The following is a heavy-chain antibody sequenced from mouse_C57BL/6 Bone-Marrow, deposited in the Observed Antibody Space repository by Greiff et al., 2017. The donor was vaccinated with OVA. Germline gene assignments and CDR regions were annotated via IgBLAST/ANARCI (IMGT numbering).Heavy chain of an antibody. Sequence: DVQLQESGGGLVKPGGSLKLSCAASGFTFSSYAMSWVRQTPEKRLEWVATISDGGSYTYYPDNVKGRFTISRDNVKNNLYLQMSHLKSEDTAMYYCARGGSSFDYWGQGTTLTVSS. CDR2: ISDGGSYT. J-gene: IGHJ2*01. D-gene: IGHD1-1*01. V-gene: IGHV5-4*01. CDR3: ARGGSSFDY. CDR1: GFTFSSYA.